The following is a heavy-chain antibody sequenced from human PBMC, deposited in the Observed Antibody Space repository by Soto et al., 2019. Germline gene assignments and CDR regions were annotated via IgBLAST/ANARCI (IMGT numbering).Heavy chain of an antibody. D-gene: IGHD3-10*01. CDR1: GYTFTSYA. CDR2: INAGNGNT. J-gene: IGHJ5*02. CDR3: ARDQTRITMVRGVMLGWFDP. Sequence: ASVKVSCKASGYTFTSYAMHWVRQAPGQRLEWMGWINAGNGNTKYSQKFQGRVTITRDTSASTAYMELSSLRSEDTAVYYCARDQTRITMVRGVMLGWFDPWGQGTLVTVS. V-gene: IGHV1-3*01.